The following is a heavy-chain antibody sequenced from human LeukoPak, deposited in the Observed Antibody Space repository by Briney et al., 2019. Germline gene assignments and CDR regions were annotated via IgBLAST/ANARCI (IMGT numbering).Heavy chain of an antibody. V-gene: IGHV4-39*07. CDR3: ARADCSSTSCYGRLIDY. CDR1: GGSISSSSYY. D-gene: IGHD2-2*01. J-gene: IGHJ4*02. Sequence: SSETLSLTCTVSGGSISSSSYYWGWIRQPPRKGLEWIGEINHSGSTNYNPSLKSRVTISVDTSKNQFSLKLSSVTAADTAVYYCARADCSSTSCYGRLIDYWGQGTLVTVSS. CDR2: INHSGST.